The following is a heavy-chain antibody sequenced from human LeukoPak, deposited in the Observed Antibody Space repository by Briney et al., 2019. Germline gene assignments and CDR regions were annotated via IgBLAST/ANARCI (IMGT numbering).Heavy chain of an antibody. J-gene: IGHJ4*02. CDR3: ARDEGTGIVGATGCDY. CDR1: GGTFSSYA. V-gene: IGHV1-69*06. Sequence: SVKVSCKASGGTFSSYAISWVRQAPGQGLEWMGGIIPIFGTANYAQKFQGRVTITADKSTSTAYMELSSLRSEDTAVYYCARDEGTGIVGATGCDYWGQGTLVTVSS. D-gene: IGHD1-26*01. CDR2: IIPIFGTA.